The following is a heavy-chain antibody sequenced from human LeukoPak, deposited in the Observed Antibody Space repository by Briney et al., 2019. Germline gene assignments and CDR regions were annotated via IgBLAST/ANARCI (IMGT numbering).Heavy chain of an antibody. J-gene: IGHJ4*02. CDR2: FDPGAGEI. Sequence: ASVKVSCKVSGDTLSELTMHWVRQAPGKGLEWMGGFDPGAGEILYAQQFQGRVTMTEDTSTDTAYMELTSLRSEDSGVHFCAAGGIYSLLDYWGQGTLVTVS. CDR1: GDTLSELT. V-gene: IGHV1-24*01. D-gene: IGHD3-10*01. CDR3: AAGGIYSLLDY.